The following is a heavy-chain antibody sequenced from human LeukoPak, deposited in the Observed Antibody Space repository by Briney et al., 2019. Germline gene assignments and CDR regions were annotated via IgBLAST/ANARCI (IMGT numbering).Heavy chain of an antibody. Sequence: SETLSLTCTVSGGSISSYYWSWIRQPPGKGLEWIGYIYYSGSTNYNPSLKSRVTISVDTSKNQFSLKLSSVTAADTAVYYCARDSVYYDSSGYDYWGQGTLVTVSS. J-gene: IGHJ4*02. D-gene: IGHD3-22*01. CDR2: IYYSGST. CDR1: GGSISSYY. CDR3: ARDSVYYDSSGYDY. V-gene: IGHV4-59*12.